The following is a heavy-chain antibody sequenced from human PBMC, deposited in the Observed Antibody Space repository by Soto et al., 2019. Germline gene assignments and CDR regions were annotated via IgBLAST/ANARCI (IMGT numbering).Heavy chain of an antibody. CDR1: GFTVSGNY. Sequence: GGSLRLSCAASGFTVSGNYMSWVRQAPGKGLECVSTIYSGGATYYADSMKGRFIISRDSSKNVVYLHMNSLRAEDTATYYCARDSSLPAFDAFDMWGQGTMVTVSS. D-gene: IGHD2-2*01. V-gene: IGHV3-66*01. J-gene: IGHJ3*02. CDR3: ARDSSLPAFDAFDM. CDR2: IYSGGAT.